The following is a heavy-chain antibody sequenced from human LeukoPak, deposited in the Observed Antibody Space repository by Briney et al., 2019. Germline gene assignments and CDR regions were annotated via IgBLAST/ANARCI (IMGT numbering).Heavy chain of an antibody. D-gene: IGHD3-10*02. J-gene: IGHJ6*04. CDR3: AELGITMIGGV. V-gene: IGHV3-48*03. Sequence: GGSLRLSCAASGFTFSSYEMNWVRQAPGRGLEWVSYISSSGSTIYYADSVKGRFTISRDNAKNSLYLQMNSLRAEDTDVYYCAELGITMIGGVWGKGTTVTISS. CDR2: ISSSGSTI. CDR1: GFTFSSYE.